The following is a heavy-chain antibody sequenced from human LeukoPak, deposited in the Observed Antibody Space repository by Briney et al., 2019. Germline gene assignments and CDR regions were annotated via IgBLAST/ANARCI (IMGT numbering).Heavy chain of an antibody. CDR3: AREDYYDSSGYCYY. D-gene: IGHD3-22*01. J-gene: IGHJ4*02. CDR1: IGSISSGSYY. V-gene: IGHV4-61*02. Sequence: SQTLSLTCTVSIGSISSGSYYWRWIRQPAGKGLEWIWRIYTSVSTNSNPSLKSRVTISVDTSKNQFSLKLSSVTAADTAVYYCAREDYYDSSGYCYYWGQGTLVTVSS. CDR2: IYTSVST.